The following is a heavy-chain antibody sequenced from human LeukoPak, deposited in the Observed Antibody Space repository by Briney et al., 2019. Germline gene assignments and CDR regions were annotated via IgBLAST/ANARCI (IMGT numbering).Heavy chain of an antibody. D-gene: IGHD5-18*01. CDR1: GGTFSSYA. V-gene: IGHV1-69*13. CDR3: APKVLRSGYSYGFGNY. Sequence: SVKVSCKASGGTFSSYAISWVRQAPGQGLEWMGGIIPIFGTANYAQKFQGRVTITADESTSTAYMELSSLRSEDTAVYYCAPKVLRSGYSYGFGNYWGQGTLVTVSS. CDR2: IIPIFGTA. J-gene: IGHJ4*02.